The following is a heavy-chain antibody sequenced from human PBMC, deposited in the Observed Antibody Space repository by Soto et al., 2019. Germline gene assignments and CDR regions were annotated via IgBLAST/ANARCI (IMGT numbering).Heavy chain of an antibody. J-gene: IGHJ3*02. V-gene: IGHV1-8*01. CDR2: MNPKKGNR. Sequence: QVHLVQSGAEVRRPGASVKVSCQASGYTSPIYETEWVRQATGQRLEWMGWMNPKKGNRYPAPNFQGRLTMTWNTSTTTAYMELTNLRSEDTALYYCANYRTSSPVGFDIWGQGTLVTVS. CDR1: GYTSPIYE. D-gene: IGHD1-26*01. CDR3: ANYRTSSPVGFDI.